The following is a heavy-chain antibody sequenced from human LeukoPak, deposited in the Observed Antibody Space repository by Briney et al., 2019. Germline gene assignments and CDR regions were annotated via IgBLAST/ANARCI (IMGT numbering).Heavy chain of an antibody. D-gene: IGHD1-1*01. CDR2: ISGSGGST. Sequence: GGSLRLSCAASGFTFSSYSMNWVRQAPGKGLEWVSAISGSGGSTYYADSVKGRFTISRDNSKNTLYLQMDSLRAEDTAVYYCAKDRSTWNLHFDYWGQGTLVTVSS. CDR1: GFTFSSYS. CDR3: AKDRSTWNLHFDY. V-gene: IGHV3-23*01. J-gene: IGHJ4*02.